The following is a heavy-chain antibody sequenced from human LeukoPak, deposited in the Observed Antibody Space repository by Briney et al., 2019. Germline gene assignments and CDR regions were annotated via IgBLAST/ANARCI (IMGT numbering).Heavy chain of an antibody. J-gene: IGHJ5*02. D-gene: IGHD6-6*01. V-gene: IGHV4-59*12. CDR3: AGSSSSSGGYNWFDP. CDR1: GGSISSYY. Sequence: SETLSLTCTVSGGSISSYYWSRIRQPPGKGLEWIGYIYYSGSTNYNPSLKSRVTISVDTSKNQFSLKLSSVTAADTAVYYCAGSSSSSGGYNWFDPWGQGTLVTVSS. CDR2: IYYSGST.